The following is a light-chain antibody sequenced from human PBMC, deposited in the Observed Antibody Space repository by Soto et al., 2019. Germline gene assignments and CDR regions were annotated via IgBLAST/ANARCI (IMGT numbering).Light chain of an antibody. CDR2: GAS. CDR1: QSVSSD. V-gene: IGKV3-15*01. Sequence: VLTQSPGTLSLSPGERAHFRCRASQSVSSDLAWYHQKPGQAPRLLIYGASTRATGVPARFSGSGSGTEFTLTINSLQSEDFAVYYCQQYNNWPRTFGQGSEVDIK. J-gene: IGKJ1*01. CDR3: QQYNNWPRT.